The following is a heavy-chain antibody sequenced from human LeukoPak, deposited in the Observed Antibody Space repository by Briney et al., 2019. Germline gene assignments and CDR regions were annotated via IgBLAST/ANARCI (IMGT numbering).Heavy chain of an antibody. CDR3: ARMAGRRYDILTGSFDY. J-gene: IGHJ4*02. CDR1: GGSISSGSYY. D-gene: IGHD3-9*01. V-gene: IGHV4-61*01. Sequence: PSETLSLTCTVSGGSISSGSYYWSWIRQPPGKGLEWIGYIYYSGSTNYNPSLKSRVTISVDTSKNQFSLKLSSVTAADTAVYYCARMAGRRYDILTGSFDYWGQGTLVTVSS. CDR2: IYYSGST.